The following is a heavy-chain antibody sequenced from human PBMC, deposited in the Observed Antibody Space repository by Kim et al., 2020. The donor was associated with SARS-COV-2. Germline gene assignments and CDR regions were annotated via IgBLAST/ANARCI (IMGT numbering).Heavy chain of an antibody. J-gene: IGHJ6*02. D-gene: IGHD3-10*01. CDR1: GFTFSSYG. CDR2: IWYDGSNK. CDR3: ARVSDYYGSGSYSYYYYGMDV. V-gene: IGHV3-33*01. Sequence: GGSLRLSCAASGFTFSSYGMHWVRQAPGKGLEWVAVIWYDGSNKYYADSVKGRFTISRDNSKNTLYLQMNSLRAEDTAVYYCARVSDYYGSGSYSYYYYGMDVWGQGTTVTVSS.